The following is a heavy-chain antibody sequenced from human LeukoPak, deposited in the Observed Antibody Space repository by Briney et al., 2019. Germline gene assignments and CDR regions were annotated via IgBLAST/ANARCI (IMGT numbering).Heavy chain of an antibody. CDR2: ISSSSSYI. D-gene: IGHD3-3*01. Sequence: SGGSLRLSCAASGFTFSSYSMNWVRQAPWKGLEWVSSISSSSSYIYYADSVKGRFTISRDNAKNSLYLQMNSLRAEDTAVYYCARTYYDFWSGYYEYYFDYWGQGTLVTVSS. CDR1: GFTFSSYS. V-gene: IGHV3-21*01. CDR3: ARTYYDFWSGYYEYYFDY. J-gene: IGHJ4*02.